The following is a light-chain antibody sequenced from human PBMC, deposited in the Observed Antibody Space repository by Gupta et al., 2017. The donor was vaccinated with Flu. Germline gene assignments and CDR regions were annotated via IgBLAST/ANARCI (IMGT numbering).Light chain of an antibody. CDR2: EPH. CDR3: QSYDNTNQRWV. CDR1: IASHD. Sequence: IASHDVQWYQQRPVISPTTVIYEPHQRPSGVPDRFSGSIDSSSNSASLVISGLKTDDEADYYCQSYDNTNQRWVFGRGTRLTVL. J-gene: IGLJ3*02. V-gene: IGLV6-57*01.